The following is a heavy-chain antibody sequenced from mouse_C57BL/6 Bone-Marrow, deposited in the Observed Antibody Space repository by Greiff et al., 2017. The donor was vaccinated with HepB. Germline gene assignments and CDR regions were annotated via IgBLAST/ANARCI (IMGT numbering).Heavy chain of an antibody. Sequence: QVQLKQSGAELVKPGASVKMSCKASGYTFTTYPIEWMKQNHGKSLEWIGNFHPYNDDTKYNEKFKGKATLTVEKSSSTVYLELSRLTSDDSAVYYCARGNYYGSRGYAMDYWGQGTSVTVSS. J-gene: IGHJ4*01. V-gene: IGHV1-47*01. CDR3: ARGNYYGSRGYAMDY. CDR2: FHPYNDDT. D-gene: IGHD1-1*01. CDR1: GYTFTTYP.